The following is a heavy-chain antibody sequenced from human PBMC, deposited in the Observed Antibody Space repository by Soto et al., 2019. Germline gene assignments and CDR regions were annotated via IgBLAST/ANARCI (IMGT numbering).Heavy chain of an antibody. CDR3: AKLPVAGSSTFDY. CDR2: IRSSGDST. D-gene: IGHD6-19*01. J-gene: IGHJ4*02. CDR1: GFTFSSYA. Sequence: QPGGSLRLSCAASGFTFSSYAMSWVRQAPGKGLEWVSAIRSSGDSTYYADSVKGRFTISRDNSKSTLYLQMNSLRAEDTAVYYCAKLPVAGSSTFDYWGQGIPVTVSS. V-gene: IGHV3-23*01.